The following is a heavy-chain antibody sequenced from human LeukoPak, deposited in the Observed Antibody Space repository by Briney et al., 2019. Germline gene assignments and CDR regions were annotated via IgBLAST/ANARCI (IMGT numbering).Heavy chain of an antibody. Sequence: AASVKVSCKASGGTLSSYAISWVRQAPGQGLEWMGGIIPIFGTANYAQKFQGRVTITTDESTSTAYMELSSLRSEDTAVYYCARCEGQLGGSGDYYYMDVWGKGTTVTVSS. V-gene: IGHV1-69*05. J-gene: IGHJ6*03. CDR1: GGTLSSYA. CDR3: ARCEGQLGGSGDYYYMDV. D-gene: IGHD6-6*01. CDR2: IIPIFGTA.